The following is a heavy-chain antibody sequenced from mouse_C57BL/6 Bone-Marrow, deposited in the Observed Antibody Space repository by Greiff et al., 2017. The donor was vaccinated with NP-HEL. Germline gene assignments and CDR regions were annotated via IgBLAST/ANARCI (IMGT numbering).Heavy chain of an antibody. V-gene: IGHV5-12*01. Sequence: EVQLVESGGGLVQPGGSLKLSCAASGFTFSDYYMYWVRQTPEKRLEWVAYISNGGGSTYYPDTVQGRFTISRDNAKNTLDLQMSRLKSEDTAMYYCARHDTTVRDYWGQGTSVTVSS. D-gene: IGHD1-1*01. J-gene: IGHJ4*01. CDR1: GFTFSDYY. CDR3: ARHDTTVRDY. CDR2: ISNGGGST.